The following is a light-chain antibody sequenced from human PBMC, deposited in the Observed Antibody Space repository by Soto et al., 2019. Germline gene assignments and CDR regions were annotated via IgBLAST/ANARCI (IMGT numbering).Light chain of an antibody. V-gene: IGKV3-15*01. CDR2: DAS. J-gene: IGKJ1*01. CDR3: QQYKSWPPWT. CDR1: QSVRSN. Sequence: EIVLTQSPATLSLSPGERATLSCGASQSVRSNLAWHQQKPGQAPRLLIYDASTRATGIPARFSGSGSGTEFTLTISGLQSEDFAVYYCQQYKSWPPWTFGQGTQVDIK.